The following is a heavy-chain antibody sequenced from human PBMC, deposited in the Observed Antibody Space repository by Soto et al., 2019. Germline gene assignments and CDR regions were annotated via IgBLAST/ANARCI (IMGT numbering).Heavy chain of an antibody. V-gene: IGHV4-34*01. CDR3: ARGGRRRNAEGQDY. CDR2: INHSGST. J-gene: IGHJ4*02. Sequence: SETLSLTCAVYGGSFSGYYWSWIRQPPGKGLEWIGEINHSGSTNYNPSLKSRVTISVDTSKNQFSLKLSSVTAADTAVYYCARGGRRRNAEGQDYWGQGTLVTVSS. CDR1: GGSFSGYY. D-gene: IGHD1-26*01.